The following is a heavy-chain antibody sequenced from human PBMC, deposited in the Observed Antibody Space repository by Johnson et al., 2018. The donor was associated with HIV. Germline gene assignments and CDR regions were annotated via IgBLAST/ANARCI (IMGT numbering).Heavy chain of an antibody. CDR3: AKDQYGSSGRYAFDI. CDR1: GFTFSNYA. V-gene: IGHV3-30-3*01. Sequence: QVQLMESGGGVVQPGSSLRLSCAASGFTFSNYAVHWVRQAPGKGLEWVAVISSDGSAKYYADSVKGLFTISRDTSKNPLYLQMNSLRAEDTAVYYCAKDQYGSSGRYAFDIWGQGTMVTVSS. J-gene: IGHJ3*02. CDR2: ISSDGSAK. D-gene: IGHD3-10*01.